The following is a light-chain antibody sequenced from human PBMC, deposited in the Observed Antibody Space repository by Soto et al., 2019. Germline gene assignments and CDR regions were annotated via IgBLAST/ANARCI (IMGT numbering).Light chain of an antibody. J-gene: IGLJ2*01. V-gene: IGLV2-14*01. CDR1: SSDVGGYNY. Sequence: QSVLTQPASVSGSPGQSITISCTGTSSDVGGYNYVSWYQQHPGKAPKLIIYDVSNRPSGVSNRFSGYKSGNTASLTISGLQAEDEDDYYCSSYTSSSTLVVFGGGTKLTVL. CDR3: SSYTSSSTLVV. CDR2: DVS.